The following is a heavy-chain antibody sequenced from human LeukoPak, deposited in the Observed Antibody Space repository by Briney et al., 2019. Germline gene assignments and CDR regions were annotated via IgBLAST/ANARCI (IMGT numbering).Heavy chain of an antibody. CDR2: IYKNAIT. CDR3: AKEFRVWFGDMPFDY. CDR1: GFTVSSNY. Sequence: GGSLRLSCAASGFTVSSNYMTWVRQAPGKGLEWVSVIYKNAITYYADTVKGRFTISRDNSKNTLYLQMNSLRAEDTAVYYCAKEFRVWFGDMPFDYWGQGTLVTVSS. J-gene: IGHJ4*02. V-gene: IGHV3-53*01. D-gene: IGHD3-10*01.